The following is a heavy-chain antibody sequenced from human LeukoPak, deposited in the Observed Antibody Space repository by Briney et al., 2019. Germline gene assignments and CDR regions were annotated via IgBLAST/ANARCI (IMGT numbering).Heavy chain of an antibody. Sequence: SETLSLTCAVYGGSFSGYYWSWIRQPPGKGLEWIGEINHSGSTNYNPSLKSRVTISVDTSKNQFSLKLSSVTAADTAVYYCAREGTSGYYLSLWGQGTLVTVSS. CDR1: GGSFSGYY. CDR3: AREGTSGYYLSL. V-gene: IGHV4-34*01. J-gene: IGHJ4*02. CDR2: INHSGST. D-gene: IGHD3-3*01.